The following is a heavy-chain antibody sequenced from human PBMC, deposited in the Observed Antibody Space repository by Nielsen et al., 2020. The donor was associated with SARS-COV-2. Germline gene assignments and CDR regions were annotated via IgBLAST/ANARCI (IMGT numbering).Heavy chain of an antibody. J-gene: IGHJ3*02. CDR3: AKISSVGSSWPTDAFDI. CDR2: ISYDGSNK. Sequence: GGSLRLSCAASGFTFSSYAMHWVRQAPGKGLEWVAVISYDGSNKYYADSVKGRFTISRDNAKNSLYLQMNSLRAEDTALYYCAKISSVGSSWPTDAFDIWGQGTMVTVSS. V-gene: IGHV3-30-3*02. CDR1: GFTFSSYA. D-gene: IGHD2-2*01.